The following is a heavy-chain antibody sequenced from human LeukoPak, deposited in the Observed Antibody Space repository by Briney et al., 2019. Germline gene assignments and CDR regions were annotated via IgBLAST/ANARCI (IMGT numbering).Heavy chain of an antibody. D-gene: IGHD7-27*01. V-gene: IGHV3-7*01. CDR3: AREGTLRAHWDPFDY. CDR1: GFTFISYW. J-gene: IGHJ4*02. Sequence: GGSLRLSCVASGFTFISYWMSWVRQAPGKGLEWVAIIKIDGSEKYYVDSVKGRFTISRDNARNSLYLQMNSLRGEDTAVYYCAREGTLRAHWDPFDYWGQGTLVTVSS. CDR2: IKIDGSEK.